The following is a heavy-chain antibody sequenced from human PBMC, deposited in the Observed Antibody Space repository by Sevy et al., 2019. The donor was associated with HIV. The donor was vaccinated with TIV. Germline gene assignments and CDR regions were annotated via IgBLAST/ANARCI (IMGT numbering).Heavy chain of an antibody. CDR2: IRSKANSYAT. CDR3: TRHLEGSDDLDLDYGDYYGMDV. D-gene: IGHD4-17*01. J-gene: IGHJ6*02. CDR1: GFTFSGSA. V-gene: IGHV3-73*01. Sequence: GGSLRLSCAASGFTFSGSAMHWVRQASGKGLEWVGRIRSKANSYATAYAASVKGRFTISRDDSKKTAYLKMNSLKTEDTAVYYCTRHLEGSDDLDLDYGDYYGMDVWGQGTTVTVSS.